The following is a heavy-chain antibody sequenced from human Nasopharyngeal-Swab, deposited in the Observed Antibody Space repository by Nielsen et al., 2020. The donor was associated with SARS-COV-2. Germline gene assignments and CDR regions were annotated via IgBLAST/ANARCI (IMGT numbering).Heavy chain of an antibody. CDR3: ARDLAPEFTIFGVVTATI. J-gene: IGHJ4*02. CDR2: IYYSGST. V-gene: IGHV4-39*07. Sequence: VRQMPGKGLEWIGSIYYSGSTYYNPSLKSRVTISVDTSKNQFSLKLSSVTAADTAVYYCARDLAPEFTIFGVVTATIWGQGTRVTVSS. D-gene: IGHD3-3*01.